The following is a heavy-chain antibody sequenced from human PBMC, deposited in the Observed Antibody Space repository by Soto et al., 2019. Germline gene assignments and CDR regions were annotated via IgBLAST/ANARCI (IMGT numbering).Heavy chain of an antibody. Sequence: PSDTLSLTCTVSSGSINSSSYSGGWNRQPPGKGLEWIGSIYYSGSTYYNPSLKSRVTISVDTSKNQFSLKLSFVTAADTAVYYCARHTRSGCSSTSCYSDVWGQGSTVTVSS. D-gene: IGHD2-2*01. J-gene: IGHJ6*02. CDR3: ARHTRSGCSSTSCYSDV. CDR2: IYYSGST. V-gene: IGHV4-39*01. CDR1: SGSINSSSYS.